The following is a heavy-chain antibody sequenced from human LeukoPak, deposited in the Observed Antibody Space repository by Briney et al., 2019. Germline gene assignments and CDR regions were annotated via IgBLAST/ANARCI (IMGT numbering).Heavy chain of an antibody. CDR3: ASYYCSSTSCRNWFDP. CDR2: IYTGGNT. J-gene: IGHJ5*02. CDR1: GGSISNGSYY. Sequence: SETLSLPCTVSGGSISNGSYYWSWIRQPAGKGLEWIGRIYTGGNTNYNPSLKSRVTISVDTSKNQLSLKLSSVTAADTAVYYCASYYCSSTSCRNWFDPWGPGTLVTVSS. D-gene: IGHD2-2*01. V-gene: IGHV4-61*02.